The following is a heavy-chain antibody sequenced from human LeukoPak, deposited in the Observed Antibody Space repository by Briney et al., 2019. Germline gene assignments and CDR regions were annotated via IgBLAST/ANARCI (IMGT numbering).Heavy chain of an antibody. J-gene: IGHJ4*02. CDR2: ISAYNGNT. Sequence: ASVKVSCKASGYTFTSYGISWVRQAPGQGLEWMGWISAYNGNTNYAQKLQGRVTMTTDASTSTAYMELRSLRSDDTAVYYCARGRGDDSSGYIGYWGQGTLVTVSS. CDR3: ARGRGDDSSGYIGY. D-gene: IGHD3-22*01. CDR1: GYTFTSYG. V-gene: IGHV1-18*01.